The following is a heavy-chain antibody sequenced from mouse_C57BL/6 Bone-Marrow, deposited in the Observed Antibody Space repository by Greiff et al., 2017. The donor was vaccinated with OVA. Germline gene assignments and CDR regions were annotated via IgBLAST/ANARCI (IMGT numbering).Heavy chain of an antibody. D-gene: IGHD1-1*01. CDR3: TSYYYGSSPYDY. CDR2: IDPENGDT. J-gene: IGHJ2*01. Sequence: EVQLQQSGAELVRPGASVKLSCTASGFNIKDAYMHWVKQRPEQGLEWIGWIDPENGDTEYASKFQGKATITADTSSNTAYLQLSSLTSEDTAVYYCTSYYYGSSPYDYWGQGTTLTVSS. V-gene: IGHV14-4*01. CDR1: GFNIKDAY.